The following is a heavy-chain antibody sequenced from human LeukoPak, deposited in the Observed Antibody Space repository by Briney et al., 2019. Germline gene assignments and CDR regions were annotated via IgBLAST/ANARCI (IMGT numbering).Heavy chain of an antibody. CDR3: ARRSGSYYGGYYFDY. J-gene: IGHJ4*02. V-gene: IGHV5-51*01. CDR1: GYSISSYW. Sequence: GESLKISCRGSGYSISSYWIGWVRQMPGKGLEWMGIIYPGDSDTRYSPSFQGQVTISADKSISTAYLQWSSLKASDTAMYYCARRSGSYYGGYYFDYWGQGTLVTVSS. D-gene: IGHD1-26*01. CDR2: IYPGDSDT.